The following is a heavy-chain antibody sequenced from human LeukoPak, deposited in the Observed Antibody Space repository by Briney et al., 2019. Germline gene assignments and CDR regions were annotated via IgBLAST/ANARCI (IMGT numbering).Heavy chain of an antibody. J-gene: IGHJ5*02. D-gene: IGHD6-13*01. CDR1: GFTFSSNY. CDR3: ARHLTPIAAAGGGFDP. V-gene: IGHV3-66*04. Sequence: PGGSLRLSCAASGFTFSSNYMSWVRQAPGKGLEWVSVIYSGGSAYYADSVKGRFTISRDNSKNTLYLQMNSPRAEDTAVYYCARHLTPIAAAGGGFDPWGQGTLVTVSS. CDR2: IYSGGSA.